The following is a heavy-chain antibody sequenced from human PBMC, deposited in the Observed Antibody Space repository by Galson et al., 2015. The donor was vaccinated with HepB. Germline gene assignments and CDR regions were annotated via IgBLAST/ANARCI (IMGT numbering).Heavy chain of an antibody. V-gene: IGHV3-30*04. Sequence: SLRLSCAASGFTFSSYAMHWVRQAPGKGLEWVAVISYDGSNKYYADSVKGRFTISRDNSKNTLYPQMNSLRAEDTAVYYCASMSMVRGVIGGGLDYWGQGTLVTVSS. CDR2: ISYDGSNK. CDR3: ASMSMVRGVIGGGLDY. D-gene: IGHD3-10*01. CDR1: GFTFSSYA. J-gene: IGHJ4*02.